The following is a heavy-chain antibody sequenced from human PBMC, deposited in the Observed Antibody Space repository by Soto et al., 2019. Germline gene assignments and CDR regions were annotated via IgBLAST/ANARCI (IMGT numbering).Heavy chain of an antibody. Sequence: QVQLVQSGAEVKEPGASVTVSCRASGDRFTDYYMHWVRQAPGQGLEWMGWINPNSGVTKYAQKFQGWVTMTRDTSLRTVYMQLSRLGFADTAIYYCARESGGATATLDYYYFYMDVWGTGTTVTVSS. CDR3: ARESGGATATLDYYYFYMDV. CDR1: GDRFTDYY. V-gene: IGHV1-2*04. J-gene: IGHJ6*03. D-gene: IGHD5-12*01. CDR2: INPNSGVT.